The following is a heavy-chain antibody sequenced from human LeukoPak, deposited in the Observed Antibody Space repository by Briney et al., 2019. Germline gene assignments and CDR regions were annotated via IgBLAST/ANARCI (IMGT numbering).Heavy chain of an antibody. J-gene: IGHJ4*02. V-gene: IGHV3-23*01. Sequence: GGSLRLSCEASGFVFSNTWMSWVRQTPGKGLEWVAATSSSDAGTYHADSVRGRFTISRDNSKNTLYLQMNSLRAEDAAVYFCAKAPVTSCRGAYCYPFDSWGQGTLVTVSS. D-gene: IGHD2-21*01. CDR3: AKAPVTSCRGAYCYPFDS. CDR1: GFVFSNTW. CDR2: TSSSDAGT.